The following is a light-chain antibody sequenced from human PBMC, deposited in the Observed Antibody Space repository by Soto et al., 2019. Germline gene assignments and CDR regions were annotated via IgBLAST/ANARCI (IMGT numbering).Light chain of an antibody. Sequence: QSALTQPPSVSGSPGQSVTISCTGTSTDFVSYNRVSWYQQPPGTAPKLIIYEASSRPSGVPDRFSGSKSGNTASLTISGLQAEDETDYYCCSYAGSYTHVFGTGTKVTVL. CDR2: EAS. J-gene: IGLJ1*01. CDR1: STDFVSYNR. CDR3: CSYAGSYTHV. V-gene: IGLV2-18*02.